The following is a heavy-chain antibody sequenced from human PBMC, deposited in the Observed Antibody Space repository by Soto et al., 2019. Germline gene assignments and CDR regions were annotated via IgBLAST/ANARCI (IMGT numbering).Heavy chain of an antibody. V-gene: IGHV4-39*01. CDR1: GGAISSSSYF. CDR3: ARGGGYYRVLFDY. CDR2: ILYSGTT. Sequence: QLQLQESGPGLLRPSETLSLTCNVSGGAISSSSYFWGWVRQPPGKTLEWIGHILYSGTTHYNESLKSRVTISVDTSKNQFSLRLHSATPAETAVYYCARGGGYYRVLFDYWGQGTLVPVSS. J-gene: IGHJ4*02. D-gene: IGHD4-17*01.